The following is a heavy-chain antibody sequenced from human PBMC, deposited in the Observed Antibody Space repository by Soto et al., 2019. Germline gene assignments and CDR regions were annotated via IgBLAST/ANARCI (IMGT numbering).Heavy chain of an antibody. CDR1: GYTFTSYA. Sequence: ASVKVSCKASGYTFTSYAMHWVRQAPGQRLEWMGWINAGNGNTKYSQKFQGRVTITRDTSASTAYMELSSLRSEDTAVYYCARDLEASIAARTPHAEYFQHWGQGTLVTVSS. D-gene: IGHD6-6*01. J-gene: IGHJ1*01. CDR3: ARDLEASIAARTPHAEYFQH. CDR2: INAGNGNT. V-gene: IGHV1-3*01.